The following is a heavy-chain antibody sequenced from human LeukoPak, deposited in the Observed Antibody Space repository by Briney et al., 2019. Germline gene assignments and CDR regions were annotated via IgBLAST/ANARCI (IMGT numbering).Heavy chain of an antibody. V-gene: IGHV1-2*02. CDR3: ARGGAGYCSGGSCYKGLGAFDI. CDR1: GYTFTGYY. J-gene: IGHJ3*02. CDR2: INPKSGGT. Sequence: GASVKVSCKASGYTFTGYYMHWVRQAPGQGLEWMGWINPKSGGTNYAQKFQGRVTMTRDTSISTVYMELSRLRSDDTAVYYCARGGAGYCSGGSCYKGLGAFDIWGQGTMVTVSS. D-gene: IGHD2-15*01.